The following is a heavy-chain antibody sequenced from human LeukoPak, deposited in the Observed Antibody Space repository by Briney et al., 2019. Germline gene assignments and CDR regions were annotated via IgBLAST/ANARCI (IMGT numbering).Heavy chain of an antibody. CDR1: GGXFSGYY. V-gene: IGHV4-59*08. D-gene: IGHD1-26*01. J-gene: IGHJ3*02. Sequence: SETLSLTCAVYGGXFSGYYWSWIRQPPGKGLEWVGYIYYSGSTNYNPSLKSRVTISIDTSKNQFSLKLSSVTAADTAVYYCARPYSGTHRGTLDIWGQGTMVTVSS. CDR3: ARPYSGTHRGTLDI. CDR2: IYYSGST.